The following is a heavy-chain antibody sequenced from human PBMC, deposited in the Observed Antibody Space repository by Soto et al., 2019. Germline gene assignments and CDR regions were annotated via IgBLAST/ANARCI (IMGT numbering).Heavy chain of an antibody. CDR3: ARAYDFWSGYRNPFDS. CDR1: GYTFTVYY. J-gene: IGHJ4*02. Sequence: ASVKVSCKASGYTFTVYYMHWVRQAPGQGLEWMGWISAYNGNTNYAQKLQCRVTMTTDTSTSTAYMELRSLRSDATAVYYCARAYDFWSGYRNPFDSWVQGTLVTVS. CDR2: ISAYNGNT. V-gene: IGHV1-18*04. D-gene: IGHD3-3*01.